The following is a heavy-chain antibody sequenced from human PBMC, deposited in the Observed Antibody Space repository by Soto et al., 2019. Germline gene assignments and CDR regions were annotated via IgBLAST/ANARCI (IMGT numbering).Heavy chain of an antibody. CDR2: ISSSGFT. CDR1: GGSITPYY. Sequence: QVQLQESGPGLVKPSETLSLTCTVSGGSITPYYWSWIRQPPGKRLEWIGYISSSGFTNYNPSLNSRVTISVDTSKNQFSLKLISVTAADTAVYYCVRDCYSSSCFDLWGQGTLVTVSS. CDR3: VRDCYSSSCFDL. V-gene: IGHV4-59*01. J-gene: IGHJ4*02. D-gene: IGHD6-13*01.